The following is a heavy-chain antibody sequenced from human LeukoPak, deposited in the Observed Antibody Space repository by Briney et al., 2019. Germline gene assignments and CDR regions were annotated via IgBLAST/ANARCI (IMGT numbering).Heavy chain of an antibody. D-gene: IGHD3-10*01. V-gene: IGHV3-20*04. CDR3: AKDRSGFGANDY. J-gene: IGHJ4*02. CDR2: INWNGGST. Sequence: GGSLRLSCAASGFTFDDYGMSWVRQAPGKGLEWVSGINWNGGSTGYADSVKGRFTISRDNAKNSLYLQMNSLRAEDTAVYYCAKDRSGFGANDYWGQGTLVTVSS. CDR1: GFTFDDYG.